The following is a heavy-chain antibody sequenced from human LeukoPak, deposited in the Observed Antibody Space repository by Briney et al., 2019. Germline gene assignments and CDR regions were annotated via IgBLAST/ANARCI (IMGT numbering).Heavy chain of an antibody. CDR3: ARGDYGANSRNYYFDY. Sequence: SETLSLTCTVSGGSISSGSYYWNWIRQPAGKGLEWIGRINTSGSTNYNPSLKSRVTISVDTSKNQFSLKLSSVTAADTAVYYCARGDYGANSRNYYFDYWGQGTLVTVSS. J-gene: IGHJ4*02. V-gene: IGHV4-61*02. CDR1: GGSISSGSYY. D-gene: IGHD4-23*01. CDR2: INTSGST.